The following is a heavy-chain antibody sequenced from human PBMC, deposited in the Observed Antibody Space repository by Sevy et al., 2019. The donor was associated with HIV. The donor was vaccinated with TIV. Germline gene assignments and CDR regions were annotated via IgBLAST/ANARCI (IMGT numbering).Heavy chain of an antibody. J-gene: IGHJ3*01. Sequence: GGSLRLSCAASGFTFDDYAMHWVRQAPGKGLEWVSGISWTNGNIGYADSVKGRFTISRDNAKNSVYLQMNSLRTEDTALYYCAEDLEGGSSWSAVIAFDFWCQGTMVTVSS. CDR1: GFTFDDYA. CDR3: AEDLEGGSSWSAVIAFDF. CDR2: ISWTNGNI. V-gene: IGHV3-9*01. D-gene: IGHD6-13*01.